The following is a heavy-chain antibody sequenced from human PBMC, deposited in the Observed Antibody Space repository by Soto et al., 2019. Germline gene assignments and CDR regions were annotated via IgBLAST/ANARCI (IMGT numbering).Heavy chain of an antibody. D-gene: IGHD3-10*01. CDR2: IYYSGST. J-gene: IGHJ6*03. CDR3: ARDNRGYYYGSGSSLYYYYYMDV. CDR1: GGSISSYY. Sequence: QVQLQESGPGLVKPSETLSLTCTVSGGSISSYYWSWIRQPPGKGLEWIGYIYYSGSTNYNPSLKSRVTISVATSKNQFSLKLSSVTAADTAVYYCARDNRGYYYGSGSSLYYYYYMDVWGKGTTVTVSS. V-gene: IGHV4-59*01.